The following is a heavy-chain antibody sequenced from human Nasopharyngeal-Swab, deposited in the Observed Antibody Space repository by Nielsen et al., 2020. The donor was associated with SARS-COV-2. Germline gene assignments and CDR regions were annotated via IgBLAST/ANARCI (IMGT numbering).Heavy chain of an antibody. CDR3: AKDEGPVVVVAAGDYYYGMDV. Sequence: GESLKISCAASGFAFSSFAMSWVRQAPGKGLEWVSAISGSGGNTFYADSVKGRFTISRDNSKNTLYLQMNSLRAEDTAVYYCAKDEGPVVVVAAGDYYYGMDVWGQGTTVTVSS. CDR1: GFAFSSFA. J-gene: IGHJ6*02. V-gene: IGHV3-23*01. D-gene: IGHD2-15*01. CDR2: ISGSGGNT.